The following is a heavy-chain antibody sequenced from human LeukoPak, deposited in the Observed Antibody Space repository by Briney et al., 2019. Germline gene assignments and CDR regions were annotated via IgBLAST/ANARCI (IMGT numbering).Heavy chain of an antibody. CDR3: ARSRPEGYYYDSSGYYFDP. CDR2: IYYSGST. CDR1: GVSISGYY. Sequence: SETLSLTCTVSGVSISGYYWSWIRQPPGKGLEWIGFIYYSGSTNYNPSLKSRVTISVDTSKNQFSLKLSSVTAADTAVYYCARSRPEGYYYDSSGYYFDPWGQGTLVTVSS. V-gene: IGHV4-59*12. D-gene: IGHD3-22*01. J-gene: IGHJ5*02.